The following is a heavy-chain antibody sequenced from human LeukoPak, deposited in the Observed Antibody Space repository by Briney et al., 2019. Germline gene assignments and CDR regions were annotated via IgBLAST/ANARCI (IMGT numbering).Heavy chain of an antibody. CDR3: ARVSGYSSGWYYDY. D-gene: IGHD6-19*01. V-gene: IGHV4-38-2*02. Sequence: SETLSLTCTVSGYSISSGYYWGWIRQPPGKGLEWIGSIYHSGSTYYNPSLKSRVTISVDTSKNQFSLKLSSVTAADTAVYYCARVSGYSSGWYYDYWGQRTLVTVSS. J-gene: IGHJ4*02. CDR2: IYHSGST. CDR1: GYSISSGYY.